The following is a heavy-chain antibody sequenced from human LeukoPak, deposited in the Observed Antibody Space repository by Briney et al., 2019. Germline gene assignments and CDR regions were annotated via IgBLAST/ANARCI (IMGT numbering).Heavy chain of an antibody. D-gene: IGHD6-13*01. Sequence: SETLSLTCAVYGGSFSGYYWSWVRQPPGKGREWIGEINHSGSNNYNPSLKSRVTISVDTSKNQFSLKLSSVTAADTAVYYCARGGPIAAAGWFDPWGQGTLVTVSS. CDR3: ARGGPIAAAGWFDP. V-gene: IGHV4-34*01. J-gene: IGHJ5*02. CDR1: GGSFSGYY. CDR2: INHSGSN.